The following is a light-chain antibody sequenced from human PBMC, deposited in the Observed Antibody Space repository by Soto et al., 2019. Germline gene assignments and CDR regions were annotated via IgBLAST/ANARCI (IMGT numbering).Light chain of an antibody. J-gene: IGLJ2*01. CDR2: EVS. V-gene: IGLV2-14*01. CDR1: GSDVGGYNY. CDR3: SSYTSTSALV. Sequence: QSVLTQPASVSGSPGQSVTVSCALRGSDVGGYNYVSWYQQHPGKAPKLIIFEVSDRPSGISNRFAGSKSGNMASLTISGLQSEDEADYFCSSYTSTSALVFGGGTKVTVL.